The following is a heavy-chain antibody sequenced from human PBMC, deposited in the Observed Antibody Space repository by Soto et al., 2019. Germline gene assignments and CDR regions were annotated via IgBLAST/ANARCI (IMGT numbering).Heavy chain of an antibody. CDR1: GFTFSSYT. CDR3: AKLVSGYYYWGFDY. CDR2: VSGSGGST. Sequence: LRLSCAASGFTFSSYTMSWVRQAPGKGLEWVSAVSGSGGSTYYPDSVKGRFTISRDNSKNTLYLQMNSLRAEDTAIYYCAKLVSGYYYWGFDYWGQGTLVTVSS. D-gene: IGHD3-22*01. J-gene: IGHJ4*02. V-gene: IGHV3-23*01.